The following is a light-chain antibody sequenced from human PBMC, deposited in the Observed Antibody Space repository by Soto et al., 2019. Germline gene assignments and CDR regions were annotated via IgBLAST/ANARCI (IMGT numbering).Light chain of an antibody. CDR3: QRYNNWPLT. J-gene: IGKJ4*01. Sequence: EILMTQSPGTLSVSPGERATLSCRASHSVSRNLAWYQQKPGQTPRLLIFGASARATGTPARFSGSGSGTEYTLTISSVQSEDFAVYYCQRYNNWPLTFGGGTKVESK. CDR1: HSVSRN. V-gene: IGKV3-15*01. CDR2: GAS.